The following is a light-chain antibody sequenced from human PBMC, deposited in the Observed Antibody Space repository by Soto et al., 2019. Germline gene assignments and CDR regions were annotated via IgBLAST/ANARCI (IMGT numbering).Light chain of an antibody. CDR3: TSYTSRSTVL. Sequence: QSVLTRSASVSGSPGQSITISCTGTSSDVGGYNYVSWYQHHPGKAPKLMIYDVSNRPSGVSDRFSGSKSGNTASLTISGLKAEDEADYYCTSYTSRSTVLFGGGTKLTVL. CDR1: SSDVGGYNY. CDR2: DVS. V-gene: IGLV2-14*03. J-gene: IGLJ2*01.